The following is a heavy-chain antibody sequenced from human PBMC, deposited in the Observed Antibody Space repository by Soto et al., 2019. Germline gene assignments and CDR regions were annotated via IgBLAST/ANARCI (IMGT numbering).Heavy chain of an antibody. CDR1: GGTFSSYA. D-gene: IGHD4-17*01. CDR2: IIPIFGTA. CDR3: ARIRRYDYGDYYGMDV. V-gene: IGHV1-69*13. Sequence: GASVKVSCRASGGTFSSYAISWVRQATGQGLEWMGGIIPIFGTANYAQKFQGRVTITADESTSTAYMELSSLRSEDTAVYYCARIRRYDYGDYYGMDVWGQGTTVTVSS. J-gene: IGHJ6*02.